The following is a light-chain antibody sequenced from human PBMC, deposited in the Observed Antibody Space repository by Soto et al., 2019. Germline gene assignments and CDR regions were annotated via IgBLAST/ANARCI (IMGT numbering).Light chain of an antibody. CDR1: QSISTW. J-gene: IGKJ1*01. CDR2: KAS. Sequence: EIQMTQSPSTLSASVGDRVTITCRASQSISTWLAWYQQKPGKAPKLLIYKASSLESGVPSRFSGSGSGTEFTLTISSLQPDDFATYYCQQYKSYFRTFGQGTKVDI. V-gene: IGKV1-5*03. CDR3: QQYKSYFRT.